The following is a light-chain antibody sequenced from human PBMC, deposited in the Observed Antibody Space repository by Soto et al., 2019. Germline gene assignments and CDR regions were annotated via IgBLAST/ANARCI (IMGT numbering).Light chain of an antibody. Sequence: QSALTQPASVSGSPGQSITISCTGTSSDVGKCSHVSWYQQHPGKAPKLMIHEDTKRPSGVSDRFSGSKSGNTASLTVPGLQAEDEADYYCCLCGGMIFGGGTKVTVL. V-gene: IGLV2-23*01. J-gene: IGLJ2*01. CDR1: SSDVGKCSH. CDR3: CLCGGMI. CDR2: EDT.